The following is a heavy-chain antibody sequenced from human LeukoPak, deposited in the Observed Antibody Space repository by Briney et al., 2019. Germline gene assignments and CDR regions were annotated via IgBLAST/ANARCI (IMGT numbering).Heavy chain of an antibody. CDR2: IYYSGST. Sequence: PSETLSLTCTVSGGSISSISYYWGWIRQPPGKGLEWIGNIYYSGSTYYNPSLKSRVTISIDTSKNQFSLKLSSVAAADTAVYYCARQGAVALGYYYGMDVWGQGTTVTVSS. V-gene: IGHV4-39*01. CDR1: GGSISSISYY. J-gene: IGHJ6*02. CDR3: ARQGAVALGYYYGMDV. D-gene: IGHD6-19*01.